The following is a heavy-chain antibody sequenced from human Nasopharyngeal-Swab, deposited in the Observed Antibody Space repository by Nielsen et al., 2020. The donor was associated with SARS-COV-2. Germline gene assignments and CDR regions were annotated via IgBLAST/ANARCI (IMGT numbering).Heavy chain of an antibody. Sequence: SLKISCAASGFTFDDYAMHWVRQAPGKGLEWVSGISWNSGSTDYADSVKGRFTISRDNSKNTLYLQMNSLRAEDTAVYYCAKDRYCSSTSCHYYYYYYMDVWGKGTTVTVSS. CDR2: ISWNSGST. CDR1: GFTFDDYA. D-gene: IGHD2-2*01. V-gene: IGHV3-9*01. J-gene: IGHJ6*03. CDR3: AKDRYCSSTSCHYYYYYYMDV.